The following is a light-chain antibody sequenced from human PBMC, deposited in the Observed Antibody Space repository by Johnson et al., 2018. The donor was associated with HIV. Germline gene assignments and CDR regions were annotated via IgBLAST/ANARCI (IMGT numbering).Light chain of an antibody. CDR1: SSNIGNNY. CDR2: ENN. Sequence: QPVLTQPPSVSAAPGQKVTISCSGSSSNIGNNYVSWYQQPPGTAPKLLIYENNKRPSGIPDRFSGSKSGTSATLGITGLQTGDEAAYYCGTWDNSLSAYVFVTGTKVTSL. V-gene: IGLV1-51*02. J-gene: IGLJ1*01. CDR3: GTWDNSLSAYV.